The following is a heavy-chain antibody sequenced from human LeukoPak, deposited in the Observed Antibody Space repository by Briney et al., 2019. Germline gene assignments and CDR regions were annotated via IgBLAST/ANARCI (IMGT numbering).Heavy chain of an antibody. CDR3: TTDLSPPNYYDSSGAAFDI. CDR1: GFTFSSYG. V-gene: IGHV3-30*02. Sequence: GGSLRLSCAASGFTFSSYGMHWVRQAPGKGLEWVAFIRYDGSNKYYADSVKGRFTISRDNSKNTLYLQMNSLKTEDTAVYYCTTDLSPPNYYDSSGAAFDIWGQGTMVTVSS. CDR2: IRYDGSNK. D-gene: IGHD3-22*01. J-gene: IGHJ3*02.